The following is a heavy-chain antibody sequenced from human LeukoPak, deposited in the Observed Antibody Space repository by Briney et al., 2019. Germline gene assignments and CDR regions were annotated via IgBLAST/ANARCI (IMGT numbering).Heavy chain of an antibody. J-gene: IGHJ4*02. Sequence: SETLSLTCTVSGGSISSGGYYWSWIRQPPGKGLEWIGYIYHSGSTYYNPSLKSRVTISVDTSKNQFSLKLSSVTAADTAVYYCARMEVARRSYFDYWGQGTLVTVSS. CDR1: GGSISSGGYY. CDR2: IYHSGST. CDR3: ARMEVARRSYFDY. D-gene: IGHD6-6*01. V-gene: IGHV4-30-2*02.